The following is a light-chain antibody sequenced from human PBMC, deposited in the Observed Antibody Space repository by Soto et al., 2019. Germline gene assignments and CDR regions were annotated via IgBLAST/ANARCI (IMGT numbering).Light chain of an antibody. CDR1: QDISQY. J-gene: IGKJ1*01. Sequence: DIQMTQSPSSLSASVGDRVTLTCRASQDISQYLAWYQQRPGKVPKLLIYYASTLQSGVPSRFSGSGSGTEFTLTISSLQPEDVATYYCLKYNNGAPGTVGQGTKVES. V-gene: IGKV1-27*01. CDR2: YAS. CDR3: LKYNNGAPGT.